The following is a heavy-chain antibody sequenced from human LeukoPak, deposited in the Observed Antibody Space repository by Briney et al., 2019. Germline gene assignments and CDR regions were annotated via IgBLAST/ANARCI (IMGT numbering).Heavy chain of an antibody. CDR3: TTDRGYSYGWVDY. CDR1: GFTFSNAW. Sequence: GGSLRLSCAASGFTFSNAWMSWVRQAPGKGLEWVGRIKSKTDGGTTDYAAPVKGRFTISRDDSKNTLYLQMNSLKTEDTAVYYCTTDRGYSYGWVDYWGQGTLVTVSS. D-gene: IGHD5-18*01. J-gene: IGHJ4*02. CDR2: IKSKTDGGTT. V-gene: IGHV3-15*01.